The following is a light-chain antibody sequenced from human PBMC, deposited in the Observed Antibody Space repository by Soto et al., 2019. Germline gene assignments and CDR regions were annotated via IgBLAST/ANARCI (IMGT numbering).Light chain of an antibody. CDR2: WAS. V-gene: IGKV4-1*01. Sequence: IVLPQCKNSLWVSVGKRSTIDCKSIHIVLYSSNNKNYLAWYQQKPGQPPKLLIYWASTRESGVPDRFSGSGSGTEFTLTISSLQSEDFAVYCCQRDNHRPPSAIGQGTRLEI. CDR1: HIVLYSSNNKNY. CDR3: QRDNHRPPSA. J-gene: IGKJ5*01.